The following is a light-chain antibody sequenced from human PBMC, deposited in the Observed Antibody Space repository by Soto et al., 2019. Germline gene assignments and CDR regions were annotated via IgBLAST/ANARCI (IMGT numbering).Light chain of an antibody. Sequence: QSALTQPASVSGSPGQSITISCTGSSSDIGGYDYVSWYQQHPGKAPKLLIYDVSNRPSGVSSRFSASKSGNTASLTISGLQAEDDADYYCCSYAGSSTYVSGTGTKVTV. CDR2: DVS. V-gene: IGLV2-14*03. J-gene: IGLJ1*01. CDR3: CSYAGSSTYV. CDR1: SSDIGGYDY.